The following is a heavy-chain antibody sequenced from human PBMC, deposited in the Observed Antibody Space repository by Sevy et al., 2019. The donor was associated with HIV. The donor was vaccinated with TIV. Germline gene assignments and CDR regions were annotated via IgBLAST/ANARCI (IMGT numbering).Heavy chain of an antibody. CDR3: TRISYDSSGVSLDY. J-gene: IGHJ4*02. CDR1: GFTFGDYA. V-gene: IGHV3-49*04. Sequence: GGSLRLSCTASGFTFGDYAMSWVRQAPGKGLEWVGFIRSKAYGGTTEYAAYVKGRFTISRDDSKSIAYLQMNSLKTEDTAVYYCTRISYDSSGVSLDYWGQGTLVTVSS. CDR2: IRSKAYGGTT. D-gene: IGHD3-22*01.